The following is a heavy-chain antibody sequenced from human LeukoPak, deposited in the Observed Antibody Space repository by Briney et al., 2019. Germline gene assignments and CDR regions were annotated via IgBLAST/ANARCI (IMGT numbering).Heavy chain of an antibody. J-gene: IGHJ4*02. CDR3: ARDSGKCFDY. D-gene: IGHD3-10*01. CDR2: IYHSGST. V-gene: IGHV4-30-2*01. CDR1: GGSISSGGYS. Sequence: SETLSLTYAVSGGSISSGGYSWSWIRQPPGKGLEWIGYIYHSGSTYYNPSLKSRVTISVDRSKNQFSLKLSSVTAADTAVYYCARDSGKCFDYWGQGTLVTLSS.